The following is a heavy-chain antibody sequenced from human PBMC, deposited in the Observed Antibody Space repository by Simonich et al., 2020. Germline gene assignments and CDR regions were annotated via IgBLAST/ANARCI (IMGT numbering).Heavy chain of an antibody. V-gene: IGHV4-59*08. D-gene: IGHD3-3*01. CDR3: ASRGWSGYYDY. CDR1: GGSISSYY. Sequence: QVQLQESGTGLVKPSETLSLTCTVSGGSISSYYWRGIRQPPGKGLEWIGYIYYSGSTNYNPSLKIRFTISVDTSKNQFSLKLSSVTAADTAVYYCASRGWSGYYDYWGQGTLVTVSS. CDR2: IYYSGST. J-gene: IGHJ4*02.